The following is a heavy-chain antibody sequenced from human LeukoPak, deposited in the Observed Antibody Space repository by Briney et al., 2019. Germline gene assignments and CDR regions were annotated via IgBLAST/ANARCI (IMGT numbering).Heavy chain of an antibody. J-gene: IGHJ4*02. Sequence: SETLSLTCAVYGGSFSGYYWSWIRQPPGKGLEWIGEINHSGSTNYNPSLKSRVTISVDTSKNQFSLKLSSVTAADTAVYYCARRGSYSPFKVWGQGTLVTVSS. D-gene: IGHD1-26*01. CDR1: GGSFSGYY. V-gene: IGHV4-34*01. CDR2: INHSGST. CDR3: ARRGSYSPFKV.